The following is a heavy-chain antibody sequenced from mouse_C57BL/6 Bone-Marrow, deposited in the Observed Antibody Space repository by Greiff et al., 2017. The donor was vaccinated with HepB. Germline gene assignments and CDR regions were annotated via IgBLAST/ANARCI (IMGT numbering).Heavy chain of an antibody. Sequence: EVQRVESGPGLVKPSQSLSLTCSVTGYSITSGYYWNWIRQFPGNKLEWMGYISYDGSNNYNPSLKNRISITRDTAKNQFFLKLNSVTTEDTATYYCARGIYDGYPDWYFDVWGTGTTVTVSS. D-gene: IGHD2-3*01. CDR3: ARGIYDGYPDWYFDV. J-gene: IGHJ1*03. CDR2: ISYDGSN. CDR1: GYSITSGYY. V-gene: IGHV3-6*01.